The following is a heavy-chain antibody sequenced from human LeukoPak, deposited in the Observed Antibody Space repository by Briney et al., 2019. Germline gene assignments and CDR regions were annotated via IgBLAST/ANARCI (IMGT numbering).Heavy chain of an antibody. D-gene: IGHD5-18*01. V-gene: IGHV4-39*01. CDR3: ARRSNKGPYSYITNDY. Sequence: PSETLSLTCTVSGASISNPDYYWGWIRQPPGKGLEWIGSVDYSGGLYHNPSLNGRVTIAVDTSSDQASLNLNSVTAADTAVYYCARRSNKGPYSYITNDYWGQGTLVTVSS. CDR2: VDYSGGL. J-gene: IGHJ4*02. CDR1: GASISNPDYY.